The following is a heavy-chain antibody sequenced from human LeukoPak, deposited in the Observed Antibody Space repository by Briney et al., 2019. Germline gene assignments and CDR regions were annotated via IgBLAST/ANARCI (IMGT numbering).Heavy chain of an antibody. D-gene: IGHD3-22*01. CDR3: ARVKSRLHYYDSSGYLGY. CDR2: IYHSGST. V-gene: IGHV4-38-2*02. J-gene: IGHJ4*02. CDR1: GYSLSSGYY. Sequence: SETLSLTCTVSGYSLSSGYYWGWIRQPPGKGLEWIGSIYHSGSTYYNPSLKSRVTISVDTSKNQFSLKLSSVTAADTAVYYCARVKSRLHYYDSSGYLGYWGQGTLVTVSS.